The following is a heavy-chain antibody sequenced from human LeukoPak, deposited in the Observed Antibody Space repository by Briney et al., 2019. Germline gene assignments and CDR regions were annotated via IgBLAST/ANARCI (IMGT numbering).Heavy chain of an antibody. CDR3: AKDRSGRLSHYDY. CDR1: GFTFSSYA. D-gene: IGHD1-26*01. V-gene: IGHV3-23*01. Sequence: GGSLGLSCAASGFTFSSYAMSWVRQAPGKGLEWVSAISGSGGSTYYADSVKGRFTISRDNSKNTLYLQMNSLRAEDTAVYYCAKDRSGRLSHYDYWGQGTLVTVSS. CDR2: ISGSGGST. J-gene: IGHJ4*02.